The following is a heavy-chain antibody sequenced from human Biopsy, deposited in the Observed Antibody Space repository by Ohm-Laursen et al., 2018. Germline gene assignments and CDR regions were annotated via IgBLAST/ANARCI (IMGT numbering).Heavy chain of an antibody. J-gene: IGHJ4*02. CDR1: GGSFTGHY. V-gene: IGHV4-59*11. Sequence: SETLSLTCTVSGGSFTGHYWIWIPQPPGRGLVWIGHISYTGYTSYNASFKSRVTISVDTSRNHFSLRLSSLTDADTAVYYCARGSNDFGGLYFPRWGQGTLLTVSS. CDR2: ISYTGYT. D-gene: IGHD4-23*01. CDR3: ARGSNDFGGLYFPR.